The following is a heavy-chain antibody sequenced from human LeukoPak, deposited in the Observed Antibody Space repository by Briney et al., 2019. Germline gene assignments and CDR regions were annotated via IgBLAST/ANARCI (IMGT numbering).Heavy chain of an antibody. D-gene: IGHD2-2*01. J-gene: IGHJ4*02. V-gene: IGHV3-21*01. CDR1: GFSFSGYN. CDR2: IDGSSRYI. Sequence: GGSLRLSCAASGFSFSGYNTNWVRQAPGKGLEWVSFIDGSSRYIYYADSVKGRFTISRDNTRNSLYLQMNSLRAEDTAVYYCARIRGHCSSTTCPNFDYWGQGTLVTVSS. CDR3: ARIRGHCSSTTCPNFDY.